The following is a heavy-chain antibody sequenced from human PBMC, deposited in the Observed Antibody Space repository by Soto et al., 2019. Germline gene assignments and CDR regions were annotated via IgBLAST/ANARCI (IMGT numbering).Heavy chain of an antibody. CDR2: VTGRSSST. CDR1: GFTFSNYA. D-gene: IGHD2-2*01. V-gene: IGHV3-23*01. J-gene: IGHJ3*02. CDR3: TKHLPSKKNQRRWADAFHI. Sequence: EVRLLESGGGLVQPGGSLRLSCVASGFTFSNYAMSWVRQAPGKGLEWVSVVTGRSSSTYYADSVEGRFIISRDHSRNTLFLQMNSLGAEDTAVYYCTKHLPSKKNQRRWADAFHIWGQGTILTVSS.